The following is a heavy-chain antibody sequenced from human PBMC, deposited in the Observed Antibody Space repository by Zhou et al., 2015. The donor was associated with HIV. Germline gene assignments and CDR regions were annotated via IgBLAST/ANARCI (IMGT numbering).Heavy chain of an antibody. J-gene: IGHJ1*01. Sequence: EVQLVESGGALVQPGGSLRLSCAASGFNFSSYSMHWVRQAPRSGPEYVSGISSDGASRYYAISVKGRFTISRDNSKNTLFLQMGNLRDDDAAIYYCARSRLFSTSSLLSDWGPEPGQRLF. CDR3: ARSRLFSTSSLLSD. CDR1: GFNFSSYS. V-gene: IGHV3-64*01. CDR2: ISSDGASR. D-gene: IGHD3-3*01.